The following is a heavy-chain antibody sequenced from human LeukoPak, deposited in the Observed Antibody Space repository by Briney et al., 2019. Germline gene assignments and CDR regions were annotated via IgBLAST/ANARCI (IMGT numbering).Heavy chain of an antibody. Sequence: GGSLRLSCAASGFTFSSYGMHWVRQAPGKGLEWVAVIWYDGSNKYYADSVKGRFTISRDNSKNTLYLQMNSLRAEDTAVYYCARGSGSYSNWFDPWGQGTLVTVSS. J-gene: IGHJ5*02. D-gene: IGHD3-10*01. CDR3: ARGSGSYSNWFDP. CDR2: IWYDGSNK. V-gene: IGHV3-33*01. CDR1: GFTFSSYG.